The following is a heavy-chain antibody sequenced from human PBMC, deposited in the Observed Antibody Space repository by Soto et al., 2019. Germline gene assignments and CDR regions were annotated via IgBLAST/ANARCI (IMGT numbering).Heavy chain of an antibody. J-gene: IGHJ4*02. CDR2: ISYDGSDK. V-gene: IGHV3-30*18. CDR3: AKSPNFYCSSPNCYKYYFDY. D-gene: IGHD2-2*02. CDR1: GFTFNTYG. Sequence: QDHLVESGGGVVQPGTSLRLSCAASGFTFNTYGMHWVRQAPGKGLEWVAVISYDGSDKFYLDSVKGRFTISRDNSKNALYLQMSSLRPEDTAIYYCAKSPNFYCSSPNCYKYYFDYWGQGTLVTVSS.